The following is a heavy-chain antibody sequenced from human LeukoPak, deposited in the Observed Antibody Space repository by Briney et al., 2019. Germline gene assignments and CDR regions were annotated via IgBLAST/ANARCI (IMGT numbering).Heavy chain of an antibody. CDR2: MYYSGNT. J-gene: IGHJ4*02. CDR1: GGSISSSTYY. D-gene: IGHD6-19*01. V-gene: IGHV4-39*01. CDR3: ARGKKYNSGCFYFDY. Sequence: PSETLSLTCTVSGGSISSSTYYWGWIRQPPGKGLEWIGGMYYSGNTYYNTSLKSRVTISVDTSKNQFSLKVNSVIAADTAVYYCARGKKYNSGCFYFDYWGQGALVTVSS.